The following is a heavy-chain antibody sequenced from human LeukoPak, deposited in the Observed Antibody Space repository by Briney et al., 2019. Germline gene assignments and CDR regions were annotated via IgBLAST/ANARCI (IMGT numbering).Heavy chain of an antibody. D-gene: IGHD1-26*01. CDR1: GGSISNYY. V-gene: IGHV4-59*01. CDR3: ARDPSGSFFNWFDP. J-gene: IGHJ5*02. Sequence: SETLSLTCTVSGGSISNYYWHWIRQPPGQGLEWIGYIYYSGGTNYNPSLKSRVTISVDTSKNQFSLKLRSVTAADTAVYYCARDPSGSFFNWFDPWGQGTLVTVSS. CDR2: IYYSGGT.